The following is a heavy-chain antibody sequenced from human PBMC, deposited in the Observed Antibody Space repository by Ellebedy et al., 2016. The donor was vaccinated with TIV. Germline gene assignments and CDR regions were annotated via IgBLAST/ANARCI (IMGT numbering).Heavy chain of an antibody. V-gene: IGHV1-18*01. D-gene: IGHD5-24*01. CDR3: VREKEASGTISFAY. CDR1: GYTFTSYG. Sequence: ASVKVSCKASGYTFTSYGISWVRQAPGQGLEWMGWISAYYGSTTYAQSLQGRVTLTRDTSTSTVYMELRSLRFDDTAVYYCVREKEASGTISFAYWGQGTLVTVSS. CDR2: ISAYYGST. J-gene: IGHJ4*02.